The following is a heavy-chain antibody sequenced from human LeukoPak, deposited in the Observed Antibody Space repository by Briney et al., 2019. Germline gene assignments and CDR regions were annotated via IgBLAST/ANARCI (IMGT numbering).Heavy chain of an antibody. D-gene: IGHD4-17*01. V-gene: IGHV4-59*01. Sequence: PSETLSLTCIVSGDSISSYCWSWIRQPPGKGLEWIGYIRYIGSTYYNPSLKSRVTMSMDTSTNQFSLNLSSVTAADTAVYYCARDQGSGDANFDYWGQGTLVTVSS. CDR1: GDSISSYC. CDR3: ARDQGSGDANFDY. CDR2: IRYIGST. J-gene: IGHJ4*02.